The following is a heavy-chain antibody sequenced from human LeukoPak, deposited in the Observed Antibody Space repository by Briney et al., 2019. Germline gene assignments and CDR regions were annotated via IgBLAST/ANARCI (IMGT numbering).Heavy chain of an antibody. J-gene: IGHJ4*02. CDR1: GFTFSSYG. CDR3: AKDGGSRNYGSGDY. D-gene: IGHD3-10*01. Sequence: QAGGSLRLSCAASGFTFSSYGMHWVRQAPGKGLEWVAVISYDGSNKYYADSVKGRFTISRDNSKNTLYLQMNSLRAEDTAVYYCAKDGGSRNYGSGDYWGQGTLVTVSS. CDR2: ISYDGSNK. V-gene: IGHV3-30*18.